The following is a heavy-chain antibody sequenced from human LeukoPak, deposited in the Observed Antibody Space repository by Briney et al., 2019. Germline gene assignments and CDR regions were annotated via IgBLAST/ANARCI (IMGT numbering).Heavy chain of an antibody. D-gene: IGHD3-3*01. CDR3: ANLYVGIFDLSDY. CDR1: EFTFSSYA. V-gene: IGHV3-23*01. CDR2: ISGSGGST. Sequence: GGSLRLSCAASEFTFSSYAMSWVRQAPGKGLEWVSAISGSGGSTYYADSVKGRFTISRDNSKNTLYLQMNSLRAEDTAVYYCANLYVGIFDLSDYWGQGTLVTVSS. J-gene: IGHJ4*02.